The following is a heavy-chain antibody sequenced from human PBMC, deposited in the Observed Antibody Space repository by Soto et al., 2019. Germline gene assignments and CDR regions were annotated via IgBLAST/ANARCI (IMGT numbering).Heavy chain of an antibody. Sequence: SETLSLTCAVSGYSISSGYYWGWVRQTPGKGLEWIASIYHSGSTYYNPSLKSRVTISVDTSKNQFSLKLTSVTAADTAVYYCARGAATVTPGWFDPWGQGIMVTVSS. CDR3: ARGAATVTPGWFDP. D-gene: IGHD4-17*01. CDR2: IYHSGST. J-gene: IGHJ5*02. V-gene: IGHV4-38-2*01. CDR1: GYSISSGYY.